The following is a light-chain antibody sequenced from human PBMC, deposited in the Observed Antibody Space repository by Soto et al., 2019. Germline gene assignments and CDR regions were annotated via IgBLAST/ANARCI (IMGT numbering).Light chain of an antibody. CDR1: QSLSSSY. CDR3: QQFATSPLT. CDR2: GAS. V-gene: IGKV3-20*01. J-gene: IGKJ4*01. Sequence: EIVLTQSPGTLSLSPGERDTLSCRASQSLSSSYLAWYQQKPGQAPRLLIYGASSRATGIPDRFSGSGSGTDFTLTISRLEPEDFAVYYCQQFATSPLTFGGGTKVDIK.